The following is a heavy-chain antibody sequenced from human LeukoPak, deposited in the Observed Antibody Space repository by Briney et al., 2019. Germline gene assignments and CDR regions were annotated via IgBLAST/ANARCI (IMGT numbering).Heavy chain of an antibody. CDR1: GFTFSSYA. V-gene: IGHV3-30-3*01. CDR2: ISYDGSNK. Sequence: GGSLRLSCAASGFTFSSYAMHWVRQAPGKGLEWVAVISYDGSNKYYADSVKGRFTISRDNSKNTLYLQMNSLRAEDTAVYYCARSVDIDYWGQGTLVTVSS. D-gene: IGHD5-12*01. CDR3: ARSVDIDY. J-gene: IGHJ4*02.